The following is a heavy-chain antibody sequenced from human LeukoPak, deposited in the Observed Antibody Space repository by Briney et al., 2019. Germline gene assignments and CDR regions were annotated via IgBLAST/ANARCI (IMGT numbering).Heavy chain of an antibody. CDR3: ARDQGWFGELSSWFDP. CDR2: MNPNSGNT. J-gene: IGHJ5*02. V-gene: IGHV1-8*01. D-gene: IGHD3-10*01. CDR1: GYTFTSYD. Sequence: ASVKVSCKASGYTFTSYDINWVRQATGQGLEWMGWMNPNSGNTGYAQKFQGRVTMTRNTSISTAYMELSSLRSEDTAVYYCARDQGWFGELSSWFDPWGQGTLVTVSS.